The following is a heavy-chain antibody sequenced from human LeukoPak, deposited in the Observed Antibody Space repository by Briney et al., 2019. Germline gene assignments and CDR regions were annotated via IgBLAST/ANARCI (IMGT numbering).Heavy chain of an antibody. J-gene: IGHJ6*02. CDR1: GGSFSGYY. Sequence: SETLSLTGAVYGGSFSGYYWSWIRQPPGKGLEWIREINHSGSTNYNPSLKSRVTISVDTSKNQFSLKLSSVTAADTAVYYCARGVYPRLVIYPFYYYYGMDVWGQGTTVTVSS. CDR2: INHSGST. CDR3: ARGVYPRLVIYPFYYYYGMDV. D-gene: IGHD3-9*01. V-gene: IGHV4-34*01.